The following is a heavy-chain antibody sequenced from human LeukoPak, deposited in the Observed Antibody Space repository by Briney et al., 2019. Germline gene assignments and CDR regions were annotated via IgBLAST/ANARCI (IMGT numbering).Heavy chain of an antibody. CDR3: ARSSGITMVRGVIITSHTFDP. Sequence: PSETLSLTCTVSGGSFSTYYWSWIRQPPGKGLEWIGYINYSGSTNYNPSLKSRVTISVDTSKNQFSLKLSSVTAADTAVYYCARSSGITMVRGVIITSHTFDPWGQGTLVTVSS. CDR1: GGSFSTYY. D-gene: IGHD3-10*01. CDR2: INYSGST. J-gene: IGHJ5*02. V-gene: IGHV4-59*08.